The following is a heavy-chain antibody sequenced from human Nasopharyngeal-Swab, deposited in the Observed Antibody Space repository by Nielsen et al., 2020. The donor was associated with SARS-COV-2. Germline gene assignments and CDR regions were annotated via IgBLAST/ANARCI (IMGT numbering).Heavy chain of an antibody. V-gene: IGHV6-1*01. J-gene: IGHJ6*03. CDR1: GDSVSSNSAA. CDR2: TYYRSKLYN. D-gene: IGHD6-13*01. CDR3: ARNLPMNSSPYMDV. Sequence: SETLSLTCALSGDSVSSNSAAWNWIMQSPSRGLEWLGRTYYRSKLYNDYAVSVKSRITINPDPSKNQFSLQLNSVTPEDTAVYYCARNLPMNSSPYMDVWGKGTTVTV.